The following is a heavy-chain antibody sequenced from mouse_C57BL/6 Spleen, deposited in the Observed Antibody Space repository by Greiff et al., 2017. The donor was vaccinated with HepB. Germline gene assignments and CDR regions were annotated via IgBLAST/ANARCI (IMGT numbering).Heavy chain of an antibody. Sequence: VQLKESGEGLVKPGGSLKLSCAASGFTFSSYAMSWVRQTPEKRLEWVAYISSGGDYIYYADTVKGRFTISRDNARNTLYLQMSSLKSEDTAMYYCTRAITTVVATNKYFDVWGTGTTVTVSS. V-gene: IGHV5-9-1*02. CDR3: TRAITTVVATNKYFDV. D-gene: IGHD1-1*01. CDR1: GFTFSSYA. J-gene: IGHJ1*03. CDR2: ISSGGDYI.